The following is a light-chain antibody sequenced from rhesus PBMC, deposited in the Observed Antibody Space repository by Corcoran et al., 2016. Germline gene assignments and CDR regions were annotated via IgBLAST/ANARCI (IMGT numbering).Light chain of an antibody. CDR3: QKSSNLYS. J-gene: IGKJ2*01. Sequence: ETVVTQSPATLSLSPGERATLSCRASQSVGSYLACYQQQPGQAPRLLIYGASSRATGIPDRFSGSGSGTDLTLTISSLEPEDVGVYYWQKSSNLYSFGQGTKVEIK. V-gene: IGKV3-24*04. CDR2: GAS. CDR1: QSVGSY.